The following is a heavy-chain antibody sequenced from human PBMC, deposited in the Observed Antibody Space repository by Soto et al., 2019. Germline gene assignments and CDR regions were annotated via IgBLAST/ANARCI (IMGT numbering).Heavy chain of an antibody. CDR1: GFTFSSYG. Sequence: QVQLVESGGGVVQPGRSLRLSCAASGFTFSSYGMHWVRQAPGKGLEWVAVISYDGSNKYYADSVKGRFTISRDNSKNXLYLQMNSLRAEDTAVYYCAKDRNYGGNSGWYFDLWGRGTLVTVSS. CDR3: AKDRNYGGNSGWYFDL. J-gene: IGHJ2*01. CDR2: ISYDGSNK. D-gene: IGHD4-17*01. V-gene: IGHV3-30*18.